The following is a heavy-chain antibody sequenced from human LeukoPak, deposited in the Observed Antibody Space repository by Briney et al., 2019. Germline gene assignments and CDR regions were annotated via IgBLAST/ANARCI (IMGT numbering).Heavy chain of an antibody. D-gene: IGHD5-12*01. V-gene: IGHV3-11*04. Sequence: PGGSLRLSCAASGFTFSDYYMSWIRQAPGKGLEWVSYISSSGSTIYYADSVRGRFTISRDNAKNSLYLQMNSLRAEDTAVYYCARVGATISYWFDPWGQGTLVTVSS. CDR2: ISSSGSTI. J-gene: IGHJ5*02. CDR3: ARVGATISYWFDP. CDR1: GFTFSDYY.